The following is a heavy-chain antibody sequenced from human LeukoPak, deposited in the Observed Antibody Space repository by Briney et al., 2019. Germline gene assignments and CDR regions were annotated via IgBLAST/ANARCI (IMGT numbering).Heavy chain of an antibody. D-gene: IGHD3-10*01. CDR1: GRSISSYY. Sequence: PSDTLSLPCTVSGRSISSYYWSWTRRPPGEGLEWIAYISKIGCINYNPSLKRRVTQSLNTSKNQFSLKLSSVTAPRPAVYFLAGHHPRNTIDFWGQGTLVTVSS. J-gene: IGHJ4*02. V-gene: IGHV4-59*08. CDR3: AGHHPRNTIDF. CDR2: ISKIGCI.